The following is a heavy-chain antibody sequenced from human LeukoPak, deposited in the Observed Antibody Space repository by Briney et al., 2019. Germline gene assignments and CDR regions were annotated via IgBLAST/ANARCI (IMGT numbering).Heavy chain of an antibody. J-gene: IGHJ4*02. CDR2: ITYSGST. D-gene: IGHD6-13*01. Sequence: SETLSLTCTVSGGSISGYYWSWIRQPPGKGLEWIDYITYSGSTNYNPSLKSRVTMSVDTSKNQFSLRLSSVTAADTAVYYCARHGSSYSFDCWGQGTLVSVSS. CDR3: ARHGSSYSFDC. V-gene: IGHV4-59*08. CDR1: GGSISGYY.